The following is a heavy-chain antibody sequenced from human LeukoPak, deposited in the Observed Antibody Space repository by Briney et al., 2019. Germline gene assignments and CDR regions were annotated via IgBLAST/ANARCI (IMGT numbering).Heavy chain of an antibody. V-gene: IGHV3-15*01. CDR3: TTAPDDYGGNSDDY. D-gene: IGHD4-23*01. J-gene: IGHJ4*02. CDR1: GFTFSNAW. CDR2: IKSKTDGGTT. Sequence: GGSLRLSCAASGFTFSNAWMSWVRQAPGKGLEWVGRIKSKTDGGTTDYAAPVKGRFTISRDDSKNTLYLQMNSLKTEDTAVYYCTTAPDDYGGNSDDYWGQGTLVTVFS.